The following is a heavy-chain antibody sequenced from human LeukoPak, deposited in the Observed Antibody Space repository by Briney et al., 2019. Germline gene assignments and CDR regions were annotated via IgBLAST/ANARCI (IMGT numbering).Heavy chain of an antibody. CDR3: ARATPVGGVRFDY. Sequence: SETLSLTCTVSGVSLGSYYWSWIRQPPGKGLEWIGSIYTTGDTRYNPSLKSRVTISVDTSKNQFSLKLSSVTAADTAVYYCARATPVGGVRFDYWGQGTLVTVSS. CDR1: GVSLGSYY. J-gene: IGHJ4*02. V-gene: IGHV4-4*09. CDR2: IYTTGDT. D-gene: IGHD3-16*01.